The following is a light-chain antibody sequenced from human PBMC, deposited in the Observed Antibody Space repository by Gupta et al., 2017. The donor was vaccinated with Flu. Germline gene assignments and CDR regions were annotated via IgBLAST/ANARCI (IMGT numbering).Light chain of an antibody. J-gene: IGKJ4*01. CDR2: DAS. Sequence: EIVLTQSPATLSLSPGERATLSCRASQGVSNYLAWYQQKPGQAPRLLIYDASNRATGVPARFSGSGSGTDFTLTISSLEPEDSAVYYCQHRSTRPLTFGGGTKVEI. CDR3: QHRSTRPLT. V-gene: IGKV3-11*01. CDR1: QGVSNY.